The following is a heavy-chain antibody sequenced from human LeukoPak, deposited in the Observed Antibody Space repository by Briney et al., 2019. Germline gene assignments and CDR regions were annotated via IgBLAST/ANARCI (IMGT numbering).Heavy chain of an antibody. D-gene: IGHD6-6*01. CDR3: AREGIAARGAFDI. Sequence: GASVNVSCKASGGTFSSYAISWVRQAPGQGLEWMGGIIPIFGTANYAQKFQGRVTITTDESTSTAYMELSSLRSEDTAVYYCAREGIAARGAFDIWGQGTMVTVSS. CDR2: IIPIFGTA. V-gene: IGHV1-69*05. J-gene: IGHJ3*02. CDR1: GGTFSSYA.